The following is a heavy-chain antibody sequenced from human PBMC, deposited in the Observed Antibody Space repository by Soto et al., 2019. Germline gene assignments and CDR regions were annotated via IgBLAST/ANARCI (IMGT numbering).Heavy chain of an antibody. CDR1: GFTFTNYW. Sequence: PGGSLRLSCAASGFTFTNYWMTWVRQAPGRGLEWVAIIKQDGSEKHYADSVKGRFTISRDNAQNSLYLQMNSLRAEDTAVYYCASSSSWPTEDAFDIWGQGTMVSVSS. J-gene: IGHJ3*02. CDR3: ASSSSWPTEDAFDI. V-gene: IGHV3-7*02. D-gene: IGHD6-13*01. CDR2: IKQDGSEK.